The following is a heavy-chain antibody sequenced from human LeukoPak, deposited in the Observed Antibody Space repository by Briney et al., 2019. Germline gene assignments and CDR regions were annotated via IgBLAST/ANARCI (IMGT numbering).Heavy chain of an antibody. V-gene: IGHV1-46*01. J-gene: IGHJ6*03. D-gene: IGHD4-11*01. CDR2: INTSGGST. CDR3: ARETHDYSNYGLDYYYYYYMDV. Sequence: ASVKVSCKASGYTFTSYYMHWVRQAPGQGLEWMGIINTSGGSTSYAQKFQGRVTMTRDTSTSTVYMELSSLRSEDTAVYYCARETHDYSNYGLDYYYYYYMDVWGKGTTVTVSS. CDR1: GYTFTSYY.